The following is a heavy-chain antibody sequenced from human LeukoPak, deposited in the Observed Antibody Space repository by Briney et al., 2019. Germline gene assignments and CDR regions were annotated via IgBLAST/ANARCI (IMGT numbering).Heavy chain of an antibody. V-gene: IGHV3-23*01. D-gene: IGHD2-2*03. CDR3: AQGGYFAFDM. CDR2: NSRSSGA. Sequence: QPGGSLRLSCVGSGFTFSAYDMQWVRQAPGKGLEWVSGNSRSSGAHYTDSVKGRFTISRDNSKDTLYLQMDSLRAEDTAVYYCAQGGYFAFDMWGQGTMVTVSS. J-gene: IGHJ3*02. CDR1: GFTFSAYD.